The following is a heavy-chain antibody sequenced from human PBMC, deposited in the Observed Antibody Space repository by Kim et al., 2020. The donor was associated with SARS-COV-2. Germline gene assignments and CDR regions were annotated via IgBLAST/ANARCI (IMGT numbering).Heavy chain of an antibody. Sequence: PGYVKGQLTISRDNAKNTLYLQMNSRRAEDTAVYYCARRIATAGIYYFDYWGQGTLVTVSS. V-gene: IGHV3-74*01. J-gene: IGHJ4*02. D-gene: IGHD6-13*01. CDR3: ARRIATAGIYYFDY.